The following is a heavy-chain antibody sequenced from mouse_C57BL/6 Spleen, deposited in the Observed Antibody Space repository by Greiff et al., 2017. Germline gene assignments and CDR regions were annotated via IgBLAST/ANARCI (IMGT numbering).Heavy chain of an antibody. D-gene: IGHD4-1*01. Sequence: VQLKESGTVLARPGASVKMSCKTSGYTFTSYWMHWVKQRPGQGLEWIGAIYPGNSDTSYNQKFKGKAKLTAVTSASTAYMELSSLTNEDSAVYYCTRSVTGTDWYFDVWGTGTTVTVSS. CDR3: TRSVTGTDWYFDV. CDR1: GYTFTSYW. J-gene: IGHJ1*03. CDR2: IYPGNSDT. V-gene: IGHV1-5*01.